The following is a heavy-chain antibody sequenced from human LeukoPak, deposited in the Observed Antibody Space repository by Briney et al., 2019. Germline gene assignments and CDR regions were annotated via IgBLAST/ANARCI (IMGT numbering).Heavy chain of an antibody. CDR3: ASTERCSTTCPLDY. CDR1: GGSFRGYY. CDR2: INHSGST. D-gene: IGHD2-2*01. J-gene: IGHJ4*02. Sequence: TAETLSLTCAVYGGSFRGYYWSCIRQPPGKGLEWIGEINHSGSTNYNPSLKSRVTISLDTSTKKFSLKLNSVTAADTAVYYCASTERCSTTCPLDYWGQGTLVTVSS. V-gene: IGHV4-34*01.